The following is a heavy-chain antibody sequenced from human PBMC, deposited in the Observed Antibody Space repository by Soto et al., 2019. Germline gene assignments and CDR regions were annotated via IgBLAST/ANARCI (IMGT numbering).Heavy chain of an antibody. CDR1: GGFVSSGNYY. J-gene: IGHJ3*02. Sequence: QVQLQQWGAGLLKPSETLSLTCAVYGGFVSSGNYYWSWIRQPPGKGLEWIGEMSHSGGTHFNPSLKSRVTISVYTSKNQFSRKMSSVTAADTALYYCARVERGTATTVVDAFDIWGPGTMVTVSS. V-gene: IGHV4-34*01. D-gene: IGHD1-1*01. CDR3: ARVERGTATTVVDAFDI. CDR2: MSHSGGT.